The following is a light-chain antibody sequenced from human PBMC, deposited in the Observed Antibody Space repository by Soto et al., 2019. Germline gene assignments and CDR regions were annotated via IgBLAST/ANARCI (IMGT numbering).Light chain of an antibody. CDR3: SSYTSSNSYV. V-gene: IGLV2-14*03. CDR2: DVS. Sequence: QSALTQPASVSGSPGQSITISCTGTSSDVGVYNYVSWFQQHPDKAPKLMVYDVSNRPSGVSNRFSGSKSGNTASLTISGLQAEDEADYYCSSYTSSNSYVFGTGTKVTVL. CDR1: SSDVGVYNY. J-gene: IGLJ1*01.